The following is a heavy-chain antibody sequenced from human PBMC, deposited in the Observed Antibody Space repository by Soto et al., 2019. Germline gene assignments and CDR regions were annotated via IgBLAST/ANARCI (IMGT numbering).Heavy chain of an antibody. V-gene: IGHV3-9*01. J-gene: IGHJ4*02. CDR2: INWNGNYI. CDR1: AFTFGDFA. CDR3: ARAPTGGTWPVYFDW. D-gene: IGHD2-15*01. Sequence: VQLVGSGGGLVQPGRSLRLSCTASAFTFGDFAMHWVRQVPGKGLEWVSGINWNGNYIGYADSVKGRFTVSRDNAKNSLYLQMNSLRPEDTALYFCARAPTGGTWPVYFDWWGRGTLVTVSS.